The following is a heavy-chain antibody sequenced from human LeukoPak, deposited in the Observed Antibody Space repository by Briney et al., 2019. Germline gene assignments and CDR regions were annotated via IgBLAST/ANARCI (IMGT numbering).Heavy chain of an antibody. Sequence: SETLSLTCAVYGGSFSDYSWRWTRQPPGKGLEWIGEINPSGSTNYNPSLKSRVTISVDTSKNQFSLELSSVTAADTAVYYCARTATAGPRYYYYGMDVWGQGTTVTVSS. CDR3: ARTATAGPRYYYYGMDV. CDR1: GGSFSDYS. V-gene: IGHV4-34*09. CDR2: INPSGST. J-gene: IGHJ6*02.